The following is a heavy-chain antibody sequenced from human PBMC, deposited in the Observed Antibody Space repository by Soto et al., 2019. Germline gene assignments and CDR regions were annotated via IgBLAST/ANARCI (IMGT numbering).Heavy chain of an antibody. CDR2: INAGNGNT. D-gene: IGHD3-9*01. J-gene: IGHJ4*02. V-gene: IGHV1-3*01. CDR1: GYTFTSYA. Sequence: GASVKVSCKASGYTFTSYAMHWVRQAPGQRLEWMGWINAGNGNTKYSQKFQGRVTITRDTSASTAYMELSSLRSEDTAVYYCARFRALTGYYRLDYWGQGTLVTVSS. CDR3: ARFRALTGYYRLDY.